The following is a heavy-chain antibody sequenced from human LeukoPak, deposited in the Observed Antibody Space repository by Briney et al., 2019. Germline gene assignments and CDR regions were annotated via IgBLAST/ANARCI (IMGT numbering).Heavy chain of an antibody. CDR3: ARDATVRGPYGGHHFYSYMDV. Sequence: SVKVSCKTSGDTFSSYAISWVRQAPGQGLEWIGDIIPLFDTANYAQKFQGRVTITADESATTSYMELSSLRSEDTAVYYCARDATVRGPYGGHHFYSYMDVWGKGTTVTISS. D-gene: IGHD3-10*01. V-gene: IGHV1-69*13. CDR1: GDTFSSYA. CDR2: IIPLFDTA. J-gene: IGHJ6*03.